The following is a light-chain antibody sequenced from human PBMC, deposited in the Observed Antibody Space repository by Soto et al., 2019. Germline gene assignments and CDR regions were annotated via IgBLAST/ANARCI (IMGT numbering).Light chain of an antibody. Sequence: AIQVTQSPSSLSASVGDTVTITCRASQGISSAFAWYQQKPGKVPRLLIYDVFNLQSGVPSRFSGSGSGTDFTLTISRLQPEDFATYYCQQLETYPHTFGQGKRLEVK. J-gene: IGKJ5*01. CDR3: QQLETYPHT. CDR1: QGISSA. CDR2: DVF. V-gene: IGKV1-13*02.